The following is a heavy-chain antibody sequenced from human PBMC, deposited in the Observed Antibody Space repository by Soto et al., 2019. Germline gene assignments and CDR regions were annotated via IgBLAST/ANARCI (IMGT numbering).Heavy chain of an antibody. CDR1: GYTFTSYG. J-gene: IGHJ6*03. CDR2: MNPNSGNT. D-gene: IGHD2-2*01. V-gene: IGHV1-8*02. CDR3: AVVSHCSSTSCYVGTYYYYYYMDV. Sequence: ASVKVSCKASGYTFTSYGISWVRQATGQGLEWMGWMNPNSGNTGYAQKFQGRVTMTRNTSISTAYMELSSLRSEDTAVYYCAVVSHCSSTSCYVGTYYYYYYMDVWGKGTTVTVSS.